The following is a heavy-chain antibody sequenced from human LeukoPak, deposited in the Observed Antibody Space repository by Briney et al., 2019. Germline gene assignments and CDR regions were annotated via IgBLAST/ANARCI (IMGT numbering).Heavy chain of an antibody. CDR3: ARDTVSPSRYPAELSGDY. J-gene: IGHJ4*02. CDR1: GYTFTGYY. Sequence: ASVKVSCKASGYTFTGYYMHWVRQAPGQGLEWMGWINPNSGGTNYAQKFQGRVTMTRDTSISTACMELSRLRSDDTAVYYCARDTVSPSRYPAELSGDYWGQGTLVTVSS. D-gene: IGHD1-1*01. CDR2: INPNSGGT. V-gene: IGHV1-2*02.